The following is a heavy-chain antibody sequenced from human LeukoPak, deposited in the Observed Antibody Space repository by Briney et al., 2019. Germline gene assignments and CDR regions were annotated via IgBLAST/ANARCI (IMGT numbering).Heavy chain of an antibody. CDR2: INPSGGST. CDR3: AREAYTAKVGDY. D-gene: IGHD5-18*01. J-gene: IGHJ4*02. Sequence: ASVEVSCKASGYTFTSYYMHWVRQAPGQGLEWMGIINPSGGSTSYAQKFQGRVTMTRDTSTSTVYMELSSLRSEDTAVYYCAREAYTAKVGDYWGQGTLVTVSS. V-gene: IGHV1-46*01. CDR1: GYTFTSYY.